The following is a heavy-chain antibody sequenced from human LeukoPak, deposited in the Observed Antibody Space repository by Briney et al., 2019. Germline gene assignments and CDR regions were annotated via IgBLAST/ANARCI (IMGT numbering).Heavy chain of an antibody. CDR2: ISSSGSTI. J-gene: IGHJ6*03. Sequence: PGGSLRLSCAASGFTFSSYAMSWVRQAPGKGLEWVSYISSSGSTIYYADSVKGRFTISRDNAKNSLYLQMNSLRAEDTAVYYCARDGHYYYYYYMDVWGKGTTVTISS. CDR1: GFTFSSYA. V-gene: IGHV3-48*04. CDR3: ARDGHYYYYYYMDV.